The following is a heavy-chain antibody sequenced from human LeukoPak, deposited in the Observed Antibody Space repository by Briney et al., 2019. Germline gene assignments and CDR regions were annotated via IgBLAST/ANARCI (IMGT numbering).Heavy chain of an antibody. CDR3: ARDAGHQLSRRNYYAVDV. CDR1: GGSFSGYY. J-gene: IGHJ6*02. D-gene: IGHD2-2*01. V-gene: IGHV4-34*01. Sequence: PSETLSLTCAVYGGSFSGYYWSWIRQPPGKGLEWIGEINHSGSTNYNPSLKSRVTISVDTSKNQFSLKLSSVTAADTAVYYCARDAGHQLSRRNYYAVDVWGQGTLVTVSS. CDR2: INHSGST.